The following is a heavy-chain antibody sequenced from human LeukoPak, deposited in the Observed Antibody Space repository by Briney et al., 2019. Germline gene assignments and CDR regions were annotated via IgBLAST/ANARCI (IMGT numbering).Heavy chain of an antibody. CDR2: MNPNSGNT. D-gene: IGHD5-12*01. Sequence: ASVKVSCKASGYTFTSYDINWVRQATGQGLEWMGWMNPNSGNTGYAQKFQGRVTITRNTSISTAYMELSSLRSEDTAVYYCARDGSGYDAALYYYYMDVWGKGTTVTVSS. V-gene: IGHV1-8*03. CDR3: ARDGSGYDAALYYYYMDV. J-gene: IGHJ6*03. CDR1: GYTFTSYD.